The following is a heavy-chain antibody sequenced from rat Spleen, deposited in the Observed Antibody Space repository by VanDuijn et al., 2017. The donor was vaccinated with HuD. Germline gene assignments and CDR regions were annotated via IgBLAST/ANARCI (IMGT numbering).Heavy chain of an antibody. J-gene: IGHJ2*01. Sequence: EVQLVESGGGLVQPGRSLKVSCAASGFTFSNYDMAWVRQAPTKGLEWFASISRSGGRTYSRDSVNGRFTVSRDNAKGTLYLQMDSLRSEDTATYFCIRQVLLQWFDYWGQGVMVTVSS. D-gene: IGHD1-1*01. CDR3: IRQVLLQWFDY. V-gene: IGHV5S23*01. CDR1: GFTFSNYD. CDR2: ISRSGGRT.